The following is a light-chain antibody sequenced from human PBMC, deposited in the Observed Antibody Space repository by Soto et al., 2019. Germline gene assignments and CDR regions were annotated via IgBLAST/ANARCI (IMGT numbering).Light chain of an antibody. J-gene: IGLJ1*01. V-gene: IGLV2-8*01. CDR2: EVT. Sequence: ALTQPPSASGSPGQSVTISCTGTSSDVGGYNYVSWYQQEPGKAPKLMIYEVTKRPSGVPDRFSGSKSGNTASLTVSGLQAGDEGDYSGSNNPYVFGTGTKVTVL. CDR3: SNNPYV. CDR1: SSDVGGYNY.